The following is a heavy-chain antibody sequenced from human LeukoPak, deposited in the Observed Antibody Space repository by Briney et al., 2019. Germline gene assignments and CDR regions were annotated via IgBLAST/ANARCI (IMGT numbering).Heavy chain of an antibody. V-gene: IGHV3-21*04. Sequence: GGSLRLSCAASGFSFSDYAMDWVRQAPGKGLEWVSAISSNSAYIFYADSVEGRFTISRDNAKNSLYLQMNSLRAEDTAVYYCARDPTGNDAFDIWGQGTMVTVSS. D-gene: IGHD1-1*01. CDR2: ISSNSAYI. J-gene: IGHJ3*02. CDR1: GFSFSDYA. CDR3: ARDPTGNDAFDI.